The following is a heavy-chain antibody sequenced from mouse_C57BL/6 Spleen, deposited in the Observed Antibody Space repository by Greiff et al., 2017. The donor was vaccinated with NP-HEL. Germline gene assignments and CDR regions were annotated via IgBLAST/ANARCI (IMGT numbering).Heavy chain of an antibody. D-gene: IGHD1-1*01. CDR2: ISNGGGST. CDR1: GFTFSDYY. Sequence: EVKLMESGGGLVQPGGSLKLSCAASGFTFSDYYMYWVRQTPEKRLEWVAYISNGGGSTYYLDTVKGRFTISRDNAKNTLYLQMSRLKSEDTAMYYCARDYYGSSSWFAYWGQGTLVTVSA. V-gene: IGHV5-12*01. CDR3: ARDYYGSSSWFAY. J-gene: IGHJ3*01.